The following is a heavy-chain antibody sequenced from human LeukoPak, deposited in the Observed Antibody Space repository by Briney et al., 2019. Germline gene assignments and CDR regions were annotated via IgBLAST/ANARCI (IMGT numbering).Heavy chain of an antibody. Sequence: GGSLRLSCAASGFTFSSYGMHWVRQAPGKGLEWVAVIWYDGSNKYYADSVKGRFTISRDNPKNTLYLQMNSLRAEDTAVYYCARDQVGDILTGTYYFDYWGQGTLVTVSS. D-gene: IGHD3-9*01. CDR2: IWYDGSNK. CDR1: GFTFSSYG. CDR3: ARDQVGDILTGTYYFDY. J-gene: IGHJ4*02. V-gene: IGHV3-33*01.